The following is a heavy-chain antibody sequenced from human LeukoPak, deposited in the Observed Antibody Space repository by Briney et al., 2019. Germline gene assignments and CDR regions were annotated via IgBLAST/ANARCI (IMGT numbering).Heavy chain of an antibody. Sequence: ASVKVSCKASGYTFTSYDMNWVRQAPGQGLEWKGMINPNSGSISYAQKFQDRVTMTRNTSISTAYMELSSLRSEDTPVYCCARPTGVFQLPSFWFGPWGQGTLVTVSS. CDR1: GYTFTSYD. J-gene: IGHJ5*02. CDR3: ARPTGVFQLPSFWFGP. D-gene: IGHD2-2*01. CDR2: INPNSGSI. V-gene: IGHV1-8*01.